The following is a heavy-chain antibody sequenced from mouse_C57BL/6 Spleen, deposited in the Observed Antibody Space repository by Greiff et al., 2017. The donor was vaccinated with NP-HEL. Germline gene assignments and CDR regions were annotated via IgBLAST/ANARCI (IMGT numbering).Heavy chain of an antibody. V-gene: IGHV2-6-1*01. CDR2: IWSDGST. D-gene: IGHD2-4*01. Sequence: QVQLKESGPGLVAPSQSLSITCTVSGFSLTSYGVHWVRQPPGKGLEWLVVIWSDGSTTYNSALKSRLSISKDNSKSHVFLKMNSRQTDDTAMYYCARQGGITRYYYAMDYWGQGTSVTVSS. J-gene: IGHJ4*01. CDR3: ARQGGITRYYYAMDY. CDR1: GFSLTSYG.